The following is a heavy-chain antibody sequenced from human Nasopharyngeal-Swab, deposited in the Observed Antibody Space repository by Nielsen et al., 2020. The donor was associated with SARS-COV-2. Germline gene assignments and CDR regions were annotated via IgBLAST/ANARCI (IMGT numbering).Heavy chain of an antibody. CDR2: IIPIFGTA. CDR1: GGTFSIYA. CDR3: ARGNNWSSIGGHFDY. Sequence: SVKVSCKASGGTFSIYAISWVRQAPGQGLEWMGGIIPIFGTANYAQKFQGRVTITADESTSTAYMELSSLRSEDTALYYCARGNNWSSIGGHFDYWGQGTLVTVSS. J-gene: IGHJ4*02. D-gene: IGHD1-1*01. V-gene: IGHV1-69*13.